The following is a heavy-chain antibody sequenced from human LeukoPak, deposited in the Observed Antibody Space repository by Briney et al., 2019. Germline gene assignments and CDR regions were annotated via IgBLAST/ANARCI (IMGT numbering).Heavy chain of an antibody. V-gene: IGHV1-18*01. Sequence: ASVKVSCKASGYTFTNYGFSWLRQAPGQGQEWMGWISAYNGNANYAPKFHGRVTLTTDTSRTTAYMKLTTLTSDDTAVYYCARVYSNSHEPDYWGQGTLVTVSS. D-gene: IGHD6-13*01. CDR2: ISAYNGNA. CDR1: GYTFTNYG. CDR3: ARVYSNSHEPDY. J-gene: IGHJ4*02.